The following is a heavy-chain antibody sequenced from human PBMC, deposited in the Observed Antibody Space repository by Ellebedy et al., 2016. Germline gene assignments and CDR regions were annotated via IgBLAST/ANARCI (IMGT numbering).Heavy chain of an antibody. J-gene: IGHJ5*02. CDR3: ARTLNNWFDP. V-gene: IGHV4-59*01. Sequence: GSLRLXXTVSGGSISSYYWSWIRQPPGTGLEWIGYRYYSGSTNYNPSLESRVTISIDTSKNQFSLRLSSVTAADTAVYYCARTLNNWFDPWGQGTLVTVSS. CDR2: RYYSGST. CDR1: GGSISSYY.